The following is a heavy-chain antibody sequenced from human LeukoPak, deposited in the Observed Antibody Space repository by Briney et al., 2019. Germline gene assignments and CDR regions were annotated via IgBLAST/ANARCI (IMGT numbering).Heavy chain of an antibody. D-gene: IGHD6-19*01. V-gene: IGHV3-53*01. CDR1: GFTVSSNY. CDR3: AKILSSGWYYFDY. CDR2: IYSGGST. J-gene: IGHJ4*02. Sequence: GGSLRLSCAASGFTVSSNYMSWVRQAPGKGLEWVSVIYSGGSTYYADSVKGRFTISKDDSKNTLNLQMNSLRAEDTATYFCAKILSSGWYYFDYWGQGTLVTVSS.